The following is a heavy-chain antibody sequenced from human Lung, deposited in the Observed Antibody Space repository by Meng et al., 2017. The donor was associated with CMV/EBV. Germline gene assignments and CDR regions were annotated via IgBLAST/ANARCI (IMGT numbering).Heavy chain of an antibody. CDR1: GYTFTSYG. CDR2: ISAYNGNT. J-gene: IGHJ4*02. Sequence: ASVXVSCKASGYTFTSYGISWVRQAPGQGLEWMGWISAYNGNTNYAQKLQGRVIMTTDTFTSTAYMELRSLRSDDTAVYYCARDWELVTHGGDYWGQGPLVTVSS. V-gene: IGHV1-18*01. CDR3: ARDWELVTHGGDY. D-gene: IGHD3-10*01.